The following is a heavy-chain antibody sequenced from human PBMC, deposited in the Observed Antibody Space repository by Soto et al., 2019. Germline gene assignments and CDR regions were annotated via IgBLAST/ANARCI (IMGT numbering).Heavy chain of an antibody. J-gene: IGHJ4*02. D-gene: IGHD1-26*01. CDR2: ISSSSSTI. CDR1: GFTFSSYS. V-gene: IGHV3-48*01. Sequence: GGSLRLSCAASGFTFSSYSMNWVRQAPGKGLEWVSYISSSSSTIYYADSVKGRFTISRDNAKNSLYLQMNSLRAEDTAVYYCARDFIVGAPDYFDYWGQGTLVTVSS. CDR3: ARDFIVGAPDYFDY.